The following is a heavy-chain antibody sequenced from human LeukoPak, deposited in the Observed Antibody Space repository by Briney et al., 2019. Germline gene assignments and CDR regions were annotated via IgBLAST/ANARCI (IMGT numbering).Heavy chain of an antibody. Sequence: PGGSLRLSCAASGFTFSSYSMNWVRQAPGTGREGVSSISSSNMYIYYADQVKGRFTISREKAKNSLYLKMKRLRAEDTAVYYCARDLTWLVRGFDYWGQGTLVTVSS. CDR1: GFTFSSYS. CDR2: ISSSNMYI. V-gene: IGHV3-21*01. CDR3: ARDLTWLVRGFDY. J-gene: IGHJ4*02. D-gene: IGHD6-19*01.